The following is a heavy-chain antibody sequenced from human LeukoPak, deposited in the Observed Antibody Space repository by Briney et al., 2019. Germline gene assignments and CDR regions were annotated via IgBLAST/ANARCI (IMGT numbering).Heavy chain of an antibody. CDR1: GYTFTSYY. D-gene: IGHD1-26*01. Sequence: GASVKVSCKASGYTFTSYYMHWVRQAPGQGLEWMGIINPSGGSTSYAQKFQGRVTMTRDTYTSTVYMELSSLRSEDTAVYYCARVAVGHPYYYYGMDVWGQGTTVTVSS. CDR2: INPSGGST. V-gene: IGHV1-46*01. J-gene: IGHJ6*02. CDR3: ARVAVGHPYYYYGMDV.